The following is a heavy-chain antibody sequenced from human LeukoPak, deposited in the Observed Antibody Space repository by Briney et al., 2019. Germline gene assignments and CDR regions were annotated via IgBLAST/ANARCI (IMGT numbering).Heavy chain of an antibody. V-gene: IGHV1-18*01. Sequence: ASVKVSCKASGYTFTSYGISWVRQAPGQGLEWMGWISAYNGNTNYAQKLQGRVTMTTDTSTSTAYMELRSLRSDDTAAYYCANVDTAMEDWFDPWGQGTLVTVSS. CDR1: GYTFTSYG. D-gene: IGHD5-18*01. J-gene: IGHJ5*02. CDR2: ISAYNGNT. CDR3: ANVDTAMEDWFDP.